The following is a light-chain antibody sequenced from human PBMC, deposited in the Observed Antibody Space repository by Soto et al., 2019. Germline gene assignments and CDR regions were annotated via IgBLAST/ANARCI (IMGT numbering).Light chain of an antibody. CDR1: SSDVGGYNY. CDR3: SSYTSSSTLYV. CDR2: DVS. Sequence: QSALTQPSSVSGSAGESITISCPGTSSDVGGYNYVSWYQQHPGKAPKLMIYDVSNRPSGVSNRFSGSKSGNTASLTISGLQAEDEADYYCSSYTSSSTLYVFGTGTKVTVL. V-gene: IGLV2-14*01. J-gene: IGLJ1*01.